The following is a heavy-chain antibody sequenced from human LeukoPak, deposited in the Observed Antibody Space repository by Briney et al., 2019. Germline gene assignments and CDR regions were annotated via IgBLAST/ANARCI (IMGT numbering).Heavy chain of an antibody. D-gene: IGHD2-2*02. Sequence: SETLSLTCAVYGGTFSGYYWSWIRQPPGKGLEWIGEINHSGSTNYNPSLKSRVTISVDTSKNQFSLKLSSVTAADTAVYSCARAAGYCSSTSCYTRGGASYNWFDPWGQGTLVTVSS. CDR3: ARAAGYCSSTSCYTRGGASYNWFDP. CDR2: INHSGST. J-gene: IGHJ5*02. CDR1: GGTFSGYY. V-gene: IGHV4-34*01.